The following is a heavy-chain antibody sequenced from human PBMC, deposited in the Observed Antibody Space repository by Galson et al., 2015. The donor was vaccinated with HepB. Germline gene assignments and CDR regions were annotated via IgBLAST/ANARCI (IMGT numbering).Heavy chain of an antibody. CDR2: IYYSGST. V-gene: IGHV4-39*01. Sequence: SETRSLTCTVSGGSISSSSYYGGWIRQPPGKGLEWIGSIYYSGSTYYNPSLKSRVTISVDTSKNQFSLKLSSVTAADTAVHYCARHISYGSGSYGLWYFDLWGRGTLVTVSS. J-gene: IGHJ2*01. D-gene: IGHD3-10*01. CDR3: ARHISYGSGSYGLWYFDL. CDR1: GGSISSSSYY.